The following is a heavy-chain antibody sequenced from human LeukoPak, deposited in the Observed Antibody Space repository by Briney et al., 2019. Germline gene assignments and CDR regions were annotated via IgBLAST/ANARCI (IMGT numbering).Heavy chain of an antibody. J-gene: IGHJ4*02. D-gene: IGHD4-17*01. CDR3: ARESPTVTSFDY. CDR2: INPSGGST. CDR1: GYTFTSYY. V-gene: IGHV1-46*01. Sequence: GASVKVSCKASGYTFTSYYMHWVRQAPGQGLEWMGIINPSGGSTSYAQKFQGRVTMTRDMSTSTVYTELSSLRSEDTAVYYCARESPTVTSFDYWGQGTLVTVSS.